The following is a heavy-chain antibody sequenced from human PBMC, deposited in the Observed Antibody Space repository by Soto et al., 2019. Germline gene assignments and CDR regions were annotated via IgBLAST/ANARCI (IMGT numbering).Heavy chain of an antibody. Sequence: QVQLVQSGAEVKKPGASVKVSCKASGYTFTSYGISWVRQAPGQGLEWMGWISAYNGNTNYAQKLQGRVTMTTDTSTSTTYMELGSLRSDDTAVYYCARDGSGDYVWGSYRLTNSADYWGQGTLVTVSS. CDR2: ISAYNGNT. J-gene: IGHJ4*02. V-gene: IGHV1-18*04. CDR1: GYTFTSYG. D-gene: IGHD3-16*02. CDR3: ARDGSGDYVWGSYRLTNSADY.